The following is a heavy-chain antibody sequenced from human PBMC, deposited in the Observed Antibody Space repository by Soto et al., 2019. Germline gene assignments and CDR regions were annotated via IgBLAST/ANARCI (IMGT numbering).Heavy chain of an antibody. J-gene: IGHJ5*02. Sequence: QVQLQESGPGLVKPSQTLSLTCTVSGGSISSGGYYWSWIRQHPGKALEWIGYIYYSGSTYYNPSLKSRVTISVDTSKNQFALKLSSVTAADTAVYYCAREGYIDCSSTSCYSGWFDPWGQGTLVTVSS. CDR3: AREGYIDCSSTSCYSGWFDP. CDR1: GGSISSGGYY. CDR2: IYYSGST. V-gene: IGHV4-31*03. D-gene: IGHD2-2*02.